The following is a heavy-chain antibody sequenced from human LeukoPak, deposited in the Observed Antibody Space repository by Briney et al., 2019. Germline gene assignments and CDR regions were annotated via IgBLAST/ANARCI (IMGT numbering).Heavy chain of an antibody. D-gene: IGHD3-10*01. J-gene: IGHJ1*01. CDR3: ARDLDNYSGSGSYYNGDPLFQH. CDR2: LNPNSGGT. Sequence: GPVKVPCKASGYTFTGFCIHWVRQAPGQGLEWMGWLNPNSGGTNYAQNFQGRVTMTRDTSISTGYMELSRLRSDDTAVYYCARDLDNYSGSGSYYNGDPLFQHWGQGTLVTVSS. V-gene: IGHV1-2*02. CDR1: GYTFTGFC.